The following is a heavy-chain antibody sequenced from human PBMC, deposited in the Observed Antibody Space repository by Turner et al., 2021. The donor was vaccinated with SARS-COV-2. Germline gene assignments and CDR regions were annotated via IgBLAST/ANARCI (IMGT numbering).Heavy chain of an antibody. Sequence: EVQLLESGGGLVQPGGSLRLPCAAPGFTFNNYLMSWVRQAPGKGVERVANIKQEGSEKHYVESAKGRFTISRDNAKKSLYLQMNSLRVEDTAVYYCARDAAGVEFDYWGQGTLVTVSS. CDR3: ARDAAGVEFDY. D-gene: IGHD6-19*01. J-gene: IGHJ4*02. CDR1: GFTFNNYL. V-gene: IGHV3-7*01. CDR2: IKQEGSEK.